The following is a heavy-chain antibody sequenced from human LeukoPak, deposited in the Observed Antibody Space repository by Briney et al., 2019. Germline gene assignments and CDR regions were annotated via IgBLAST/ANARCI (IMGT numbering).Heavy chain of an antibody. D-gene: IGHD1-26*01. Sequence: SETLSLTCTVSGGSISSSSYYWGWIRQPPGKGLEWIGSIYYSGSTYYNPSLKSRVTISVDTSKNQFSLKLSSVTAADTAVYYCAREWVGRNYMDVWGKGTTVTVSS. CDR2: IYYSGST. CDR3: AREWVGRNYMDV. V-gene: IGHV4-39*07. CDR1: GGSISSSSYY. J-gene: IGHJ6*03.